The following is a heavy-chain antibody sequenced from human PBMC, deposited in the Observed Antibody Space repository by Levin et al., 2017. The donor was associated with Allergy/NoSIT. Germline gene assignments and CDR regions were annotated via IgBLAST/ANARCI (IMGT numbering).Heavy chain of an antibody. CDR2: ISPYNGNT. Sequence: ASVKVSCKASGYTFRRYGISWVRQAPGQGLEWMGWISPYNGNTQDAQKVQGRITMTTDISTSTAYIELRSLRFDDQAFYYCARDRYPLSPVVTPGDYWGQGSQVIVSS. CDR3: ARDRYPLSPVVTPGDY. CDR1: GYTFRRYG. D-gene: IGHD4-23*01. J-gene: IGHJ4*02. V-gene: IGHV1-18*01.